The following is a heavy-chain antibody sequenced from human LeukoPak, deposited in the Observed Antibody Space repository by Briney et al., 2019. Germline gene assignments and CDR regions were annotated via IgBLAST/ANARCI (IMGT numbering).Heavy chain of an antibody. CDR2: INHSGTT. CDR1: GGSFSGYY. CDR3: ASNGGYCSSASCRYYYFYMDV. V-gene: IGHV4-34*01. Sequence: SETLSLTCAVYGGSFSGYYWSWIRQPPGKGLEWIGEINHSGTTNYNPSLESRVTISADTSMSQFSLKLRSVNAADTAVYYCASNGGYCSSASCRYYYFYMDVWGKGTTVTVSS. J-gene: IGHJ6*03. D-gene: IGHD2-15*01.